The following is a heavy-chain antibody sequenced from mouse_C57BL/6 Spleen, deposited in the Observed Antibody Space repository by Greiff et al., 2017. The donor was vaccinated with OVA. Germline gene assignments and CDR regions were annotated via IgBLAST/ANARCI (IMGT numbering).Heavy chain of an antibody. CDR3: AREESLITTGAMDY. D-gene: IGHD2-4*01. Sequence: QVQLQQSGAELVRPGTSVKVSCKASGYAFTNYLIEWVKQRPGQGLEWIGVINPGSGGTNYNEKFKGKATLTADKSSSTAYMQLSSLTSEDSAVYFCAREESLITTGAMDYWGQGTSVTVSS. V-gene: IGHV1-54*01. J-gene: IGHJ4*01. CDR1: GYAFTNYL. CDR2: INPGSGGT.